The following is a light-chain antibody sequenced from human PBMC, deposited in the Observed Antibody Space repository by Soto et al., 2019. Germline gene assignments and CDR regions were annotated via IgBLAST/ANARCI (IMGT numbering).Light chain of an antibody. CDR2: DAS. V-gene: IGKV1-5*01. J-gene: IGKJ1*01. CDR3: QQYESSSPT. CDR1: QSINSW. Sequence: DIPMTQSPSTLAASVGDRVAITCRASQSINSWLAWYQWAQGKAPKLLIYDASSLEGGVSSRFSGSGSGTEFTLFISSLQPDDFATYYCQQYESSSPTFGQGTKVEVK.